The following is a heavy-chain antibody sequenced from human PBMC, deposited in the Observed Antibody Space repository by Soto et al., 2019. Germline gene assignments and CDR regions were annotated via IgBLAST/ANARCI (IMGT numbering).Heavy chain of an antibody. CDR3: ARTSSSSWWFSP. Sequence: QVQLVQSGAEVKKPGASVKVSCKASGYTFTSYDINWVRQATGQGLEWMGWMNPNSGNTGYAQKFQGRVTMTRNTSISTAYMELRSRRPEDTAVYYCARTSSSSWWFSPGGQGTQVTVSS. D-gene: IGHD6-6*01. V-gene: IGHV1-8*01. J-gene: IGHJ5*02. CDR1: GYTFTSYD. CDR2: MNPNSGNT.